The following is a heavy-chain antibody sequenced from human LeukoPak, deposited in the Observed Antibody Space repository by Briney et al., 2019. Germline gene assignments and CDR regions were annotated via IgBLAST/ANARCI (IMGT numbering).Heavy chain of an antibody. CDR1: GFTFSNYA. Sequence: GGSLRLSCAASGFTFSNYAMSWVRQAPGKGLEWVSSIHYSGASTYYADSVKGRFTISRDNSKNTLYLQMNSLRAEDTAVYYCAKVISGVDMSRDYWGQGALVTVSS. CDR3: AKVISGVDMSRDY. V-gene: IGHV3-23*01. CDR2: IHYSGAST. D-gene: IGHD1-20*01. J-gene: IGHJ4*02.